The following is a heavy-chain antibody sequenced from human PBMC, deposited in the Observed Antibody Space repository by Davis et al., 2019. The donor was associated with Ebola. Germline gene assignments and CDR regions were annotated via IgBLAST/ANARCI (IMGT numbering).Heavy chain of an antibody. CDR1: GGSISTSSYY. D-gene: IGHD6-19*01. V-gene: IGHV4-39*07. CDR3: ARGLYSSGWWYYFDY. J-gene: IGHJ4*02. CDR2: IYYSGNT. Sequence: SETLSLTCTVSGGSISTSSYYWGWIRQSPGKGLEWIGSIYYSGNTNSNPSLKSRVTKSVDRSKNQFSLKLSSVTAADTAVYYCARGLYSSGWWYYFDYWGQGTLVTVSS.